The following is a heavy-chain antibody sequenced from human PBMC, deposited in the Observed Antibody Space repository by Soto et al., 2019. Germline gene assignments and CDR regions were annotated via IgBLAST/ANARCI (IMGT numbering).Heavy chain of an antibody. CDR1: GFTFSTYA. J-gene: IGHJ6*02. V-gene: IGHV3-23*01. CDR2: VSASGLNT. Sequence: PGGSLRLSCAASGFTFSTYAMAWVRQAPGKGLEWVSGVSASGLNTDYADPVKGRFTISRDNAKNSLYLQMNSLRDEDTAVYYCARDLPPMDVWGQGTTVTVSS. CDR3: ARDLPPMDV.